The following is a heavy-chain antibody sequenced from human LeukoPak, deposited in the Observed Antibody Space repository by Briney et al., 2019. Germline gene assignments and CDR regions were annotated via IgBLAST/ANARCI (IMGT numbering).Heavy chain of an antibody. Sequence: GGSLGLSCAASGFTFRTTWMSWVRQAPGKGLEWVGRIKSKGTGGTTDYAAPVKGRFTISRDDSKNTLYLQMNSLKTEDTAVYYCTSTFHSDRAFNRWGQGSLVTVSS. V-gene: IGHV3-15*01. CDR3: TSTFHSDRAFNR. D-gene: IGHD3-22*01. CDR1: GFTFRTTW. J-gene: IGHJ5*02. CDR2: IKSKGTGGTT.